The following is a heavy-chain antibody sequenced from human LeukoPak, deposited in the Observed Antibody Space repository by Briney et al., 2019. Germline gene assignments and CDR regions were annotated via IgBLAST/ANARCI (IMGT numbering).Heavy chain of an antibody. Sequence: PSQTLSLTCTVSGGSISSGDYYWSWIRQPPGKGLEWIGYIYYSGSTYYSPSLKSRVTISVDTSKNQFSLKLSSVTAADTAVYYCARVGADIVVVPAAGKGAFDIWGQGTMVTVSS. V-gene: IGHV4-30-4*08. CDR1: GGSISSGDYY. D-gene: IGHD2-2*01. CDR3: ARVGADIVVVPAAGKGAFDI. CDR2: IYYSGST. J-gene: IGHJ3*02.